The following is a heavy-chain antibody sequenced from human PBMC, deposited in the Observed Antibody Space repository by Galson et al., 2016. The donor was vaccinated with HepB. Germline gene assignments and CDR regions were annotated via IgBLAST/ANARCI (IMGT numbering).Heavy chain of an antibody. D-gene: IGHD4-11*01. Sequence: SETLSLTCSVSTDSIRSSYYWGWIRQPPGKGLEWLGSVYYTGSANYNPSLKSRVIMAVDTSENAFSLRLTSVTAADTAIYYCARSDFYSRDAYFDPWGQGILVIVSS. CDR3: ARSDFYSRDAYFDP. V-gene: IGHV4-39*01. J-gene: IGHJ5*02. CDR2: VYYTGSA. CDR1: TDSIRSSYY.